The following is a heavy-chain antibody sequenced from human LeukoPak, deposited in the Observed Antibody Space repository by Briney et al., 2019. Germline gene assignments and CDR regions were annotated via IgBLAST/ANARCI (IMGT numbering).Heavy chain of an antibody. CDR3: ARGPCGYHNT. CDR1: GDSISSSSYY. J-gene: IGHJ4*02. V-gene: IGHV4-39*01. Sequence: SETLSLTCTVSGDSISSSSYYWEWIRQPPGKGLEWIGSTFYSGSTYYYPSLKSRITISVDTSKNQFSLKLNSVTATDTAVYYCARGPCGYHNTGGQGTLVTVSS. D-gene: IGHD5-12*01. CDR2: TFYSGST.